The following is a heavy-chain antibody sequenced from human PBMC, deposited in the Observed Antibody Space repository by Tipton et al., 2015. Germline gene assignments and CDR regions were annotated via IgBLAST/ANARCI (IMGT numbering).Heavy chain of an antibody. CDR3: ARGVTPLLPHRFAP. V-gene: IGHV4-59*01. J-gene: IGHJ5*02. CDR2: IYYSGTT. CDR1: SGSIRTYY. Sequence: TLSLTCTVSSGSIRTYYWSWIRQPPGKGLEWVGFIYYSGTTNYNPSLKSRVTISVDMSNNQFSLKLTSVTAADTAVYYCARGVTPLLPHRFAPWGQGTLVTVSS. D-gene: IGHD2-21*02.